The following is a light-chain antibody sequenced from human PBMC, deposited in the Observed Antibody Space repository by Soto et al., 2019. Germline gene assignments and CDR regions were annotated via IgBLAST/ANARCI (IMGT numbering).Light chain of an antibody. Sequence: EIVLTQSPGTLSLSPGERATLSCRASQSVSSSYLAWYQQKPGQAPRLLIYGASSRATGIPDRFSGSGSATNFTLTISRLEPEDYAVYYCQQYGSSFSTTFGQGTRLEIK. V-gene: IGKV3-20*01. CDR2: GAS. CDR3: QQYGSSFSTT. CDR1: QSVSSSY. J-gene: IGKJ5*01.